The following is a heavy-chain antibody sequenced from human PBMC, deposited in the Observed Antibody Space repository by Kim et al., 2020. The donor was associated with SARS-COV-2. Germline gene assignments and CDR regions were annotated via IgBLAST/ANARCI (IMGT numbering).Heavy chain of an antibody. J-gene: IGHJ6*03. CDR2: T. CDR3: ARIYYPYFYLDV. D-gene: IGHD1-26*01. Sequence: TYYNPSLKSRVTISAATSKNEVSLGLTSVTAADTAVYYGARIYYPYFYLDVWGKGTSVTVSS. V-gene: IGHV4-39*01.